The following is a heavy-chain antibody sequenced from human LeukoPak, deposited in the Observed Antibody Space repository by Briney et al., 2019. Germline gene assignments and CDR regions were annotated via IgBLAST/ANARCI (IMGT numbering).Heavy chain of an antibody. CDR3: ARVGMITFGGVIGAFDI. CDR2: IYHSGST. V-gene: IGHV4-4*02. Sequence: PSGTLSLTCAVSGGSISSSNWWSWVRQPPGKGLEWIGEIYHSGSTNYNPSLKSRVTISVDTSKNQFSLKLSSVTAADTAVYYCARVGMITFGGVIGAFDIWGQGTMVTVSS. D-gene: IGHD3-16*02. J-gene: IGHJ3*02. CDR1: GGSISSSNW.